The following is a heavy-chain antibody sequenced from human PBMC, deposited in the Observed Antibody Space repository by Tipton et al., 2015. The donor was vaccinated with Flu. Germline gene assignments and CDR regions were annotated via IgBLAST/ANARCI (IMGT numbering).Heavy chain of an antibody. Sequence: TLSLTCAVYGGSFSGYYWSWIRQPPGKGLERIGEINHSGSTNYNPSLTSRVTISVDTSKNQFSLKLSSVTAADTAVYYCARGGPTYSYDSSGYPYYFDYWGQGTLVTVSS. V-gene: IGHV4-34*01. CDR2: INHSGST. CDR1: GGSFSGYY. J-gene: IGHJ4*02. D-gene: IGHD3-22*01. CDR3: ARGGPTYSYDSSGYPYYFDY.